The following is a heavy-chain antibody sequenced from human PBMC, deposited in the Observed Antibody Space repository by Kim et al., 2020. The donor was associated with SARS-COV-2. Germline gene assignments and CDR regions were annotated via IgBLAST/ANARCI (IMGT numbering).Heavy chain of an antibody. Sequence: GGSLRLSCAASGFTFSSYAMSWVRQAPGKGLEWVSAISGSGGSTYYADSVKGRFTISRDNSKNTLYLQMNSLRAEDTAVYYCAKDEIGSAGVYYYYYGMDVWGQGTTVTVSS. CDR1: GFTFSSYA. D-gene: IGHD6-19*01. CDR3: AKDEIGSAGVYYYYYGMDV. V-gene: IGHV3-23*01. J-gene: IGHJ6*02. CDR2: ISGSGGST.